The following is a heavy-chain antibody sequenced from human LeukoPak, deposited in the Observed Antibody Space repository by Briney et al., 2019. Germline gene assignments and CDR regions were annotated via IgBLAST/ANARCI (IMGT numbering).Heavy chain of an antibody. CDR2: IYYSGST. CDR1: GGSVSSGSYY. J-gene: IGHJ4*02. D-gene: IGHD5-18*01. Sequence: SETLSLTCTVSGGSVSSGSYYWSWIRQPPGKGLEWIGYIYYSGSTNYNPSLKSRVTISVDTSKNQFSLKLSSVTAADTAVYYCASRGYSYGLRRDVDYWGQGTLVTVSS. CDR3: ASRGYSYGLRRDVDY. V-gene: IGHV4-61*01.